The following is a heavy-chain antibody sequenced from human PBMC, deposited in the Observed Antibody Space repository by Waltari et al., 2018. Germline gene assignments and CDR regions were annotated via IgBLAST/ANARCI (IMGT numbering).Heavy chain of an antibody. CDR1: GGSISSYY. J-gene: IGHJ4*02. CDR3: ARGGVDIVATRDEPQYYFDY. CDR2: IYYSGST. V-gene: IGHV4-59*01. Sequence: QVQLQESGPGLVKPSETLSLTCTVSGGSISSYYWSWIRQPPGKGLEWIGYIYYSGSTNYNPSRKSRVTISVDTSKNQFSLKLSSVTAADTAVYYCARGGVDIVATRDEPQYYFDYWGQGTLVTVSS. D-gene: IGHD5-12*01.